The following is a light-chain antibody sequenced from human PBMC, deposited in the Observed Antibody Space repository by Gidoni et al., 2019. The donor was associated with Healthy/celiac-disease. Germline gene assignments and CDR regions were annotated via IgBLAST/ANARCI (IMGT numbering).Light chain of an antibody. J-gene: IGLJ2*01. V-gene: IGLV1-44*01. CDR2: SNN. CDR1: SSNIGSNT. Sequence: GQRVTISCSGSSSNIGSNTVNWYQQLPGPAPKLLIYSNNPRPSGVPDRFSASKSGTSASLAIIGLQSEDEADYYCAAWDDSLNGRVFGGGTKLTVL. CDR3: AAWDDSLNGRV.